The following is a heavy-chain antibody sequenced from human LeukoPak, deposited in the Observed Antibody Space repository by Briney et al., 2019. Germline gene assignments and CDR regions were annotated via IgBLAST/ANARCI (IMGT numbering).Heavy chain of an antibody. CDR1: GGSISSDICY. Sequence: SETLSLTCTVSGGSISSDICYWSWMRQSAGKALEWIGRIYISGNINQNPSLKSPVTISVDTSKHQFSLKLSSVTAADTAVYYCARDRGAPFDYWGQGTLVTVSS. V-gene: IGHV4-61*02. D-gene: IGHD6-25*01. CDR2: IYISGNI. CDR3: ARDRGAPFDY. J-gene: IGHJ4*02.